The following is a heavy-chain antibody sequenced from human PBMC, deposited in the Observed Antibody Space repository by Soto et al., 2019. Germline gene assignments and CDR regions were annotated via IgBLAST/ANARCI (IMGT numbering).Heavy chain of an antibody. Sequence: SETLSLTCTVSGGSISSSSYYWGWIRQPPGKGLEWIGSIYYSGSTYYNPSLKSRVTISVDTSKNQFSLKLSSVTAADTAVYYCARDRFEGYGMDVWGQGTTVTVS. CDR3: ARDRFEGYGMDV. J-gene: IGHJ6*02. CDR1: GGSISSSSYY. D-gene: IGHD3-9*01. V-gene: IGHV4-39*02. CDR2: IYYSGST.